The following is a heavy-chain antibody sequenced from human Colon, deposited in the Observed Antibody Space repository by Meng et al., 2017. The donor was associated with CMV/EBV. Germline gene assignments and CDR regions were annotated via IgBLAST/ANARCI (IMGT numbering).Heavy chain of an antibody. Sequence: CKTSGYTFVNYNINWMRQATGQGLEWMGRVNPKSGDTAYAENFQGRITVTKDTSTNTVYMDLNSLTTDDTAVYYCARHSSGWSNLDYWGQGALVTVSS. CDR2: VNPKSGDT. J-gene: IGHJ4*02. D-gene: IGHD6-19*01. V-gene: IGHV1-8*03. CDR3: ARHSSGWSNLDY. CDR1: GYTFVNYN.